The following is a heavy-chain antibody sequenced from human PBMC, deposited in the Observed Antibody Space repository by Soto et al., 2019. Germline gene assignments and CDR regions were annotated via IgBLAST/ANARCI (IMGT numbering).Heavy chain of an antibody. V-gene: IGHV3-74*01. CDR3: ARGGFSGSGSYIQGDY. D-gene: IGHD3-10*01. CDR1: GFTFSSYW. J-gene: IGHJ4*02. Sequence: EVQLVESGGGLVQPGGSLRLSCAASGFTFSSYWMHWAGKAQGRGLVWVSRFKRDGSSISYADSVKGRFTISRDNAKNTLYLQMNSLRAEDTAVYYCARGGFSGSGSYIQGDYWGQGTLVTVSS. CDR2: FKRDGSSI.